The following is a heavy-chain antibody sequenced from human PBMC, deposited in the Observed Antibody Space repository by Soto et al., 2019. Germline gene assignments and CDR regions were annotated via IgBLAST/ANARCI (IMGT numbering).Heavy chain of an antibody. V-gene: IGHV3-33*08. Sequence: QVQLVESGGGVVQPGRSLRLSCAASGFTFSSYGMHWVRQAPGKGLEWVAVIWYDGSNKYYADSVKGRFTISRDNSKNTLYLQMNSRRAEDTAVYYCARSRPGDSSGYYFMNWYFDLWGRGTLVTVSS. CDR1: GFTFSSYG. J-gene: IGHJ2*01. D-gene: IGHD3-22*01. CDR2: IWYDGSNK. CDR3: ARSRPGDSSGYYFMNWYFDL.